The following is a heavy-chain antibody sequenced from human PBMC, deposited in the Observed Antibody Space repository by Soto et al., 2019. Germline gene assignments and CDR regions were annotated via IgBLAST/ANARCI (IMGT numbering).Heavy chain of an antibody. Sequence: PGGSLRLSCAASGFTFSSYAMSWVRQAPGKGLEWVSAISGSGGSTYYADSVKGRFTISRDNSKNTLYLQMNSLRAEDTAVYYCAKDLVGYFDWLSFFDYWGQGTLVTVSS. CDR2: ISGSGGST. CDR3: AKDLVGYFDWLSFFDY. D-gene: IGHD3-9*01. CDR1: GFTFSSYA. V-gene: IGHV3-23*01. J-gene: IGHJ4*02.